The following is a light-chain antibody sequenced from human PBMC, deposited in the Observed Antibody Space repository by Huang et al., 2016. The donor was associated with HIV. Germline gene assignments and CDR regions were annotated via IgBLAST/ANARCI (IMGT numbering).Light chain of an antibody. CDR1: KDIRSS. CDR3: QQYYTTPRDT. J-gene: IGKJ5*01. V-gene: IGKV1-NL1*01. CDR2: AAS. Sequence: DIQMTQSPSSLSASVGDRVTITCRASKDIRSSLAWYHQKPGKAPKLLLFAASRLDSGVPSRFSGSGSGTDYTLPISSLQPEDFATYYCQQYYTTPRDTFGQGTRLAIK.